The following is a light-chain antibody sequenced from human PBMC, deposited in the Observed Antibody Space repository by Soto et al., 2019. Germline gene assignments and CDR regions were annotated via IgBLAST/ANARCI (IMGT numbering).Light chain of an antibody. CDR1: QSVSSNY. Sequence: ETVLTQSPGTLSLSPGERATLSCRASQSVSSNYLAWYQHIPGQAPRLLIYGASTRATGIPDSSGSGSGTDFTLTISRLEPEDFAVYYCQQFDRSLPSWTFGQGTKVE. CDR3: QQFDRSLPSWT. V-gene: IGKV3-20*01. CDR2: GAS. J-gene: IGKJ1*01.